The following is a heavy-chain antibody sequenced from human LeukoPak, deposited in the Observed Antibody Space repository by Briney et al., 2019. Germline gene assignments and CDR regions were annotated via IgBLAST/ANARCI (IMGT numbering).Heavy chain of an antibody. J-gene: IGHJ5*02. V-gene: IGHV4-59*01. Sequence: SETLSLTCTVSGGSISSYYWSWIRQPPGKGLEWIGYIYYSGSTNYNPSLKSRVTISVDTSKNQFSLKLSSVTAADTAVYYCARDYCGGDCPYNWFGPWGQGTLVTVSS. D-gene: IGHD2-21*02. CDR3: ARDYCGGDCPYNWFGP. CDR2: IYYSGST. CDR1: GGSISSYY.